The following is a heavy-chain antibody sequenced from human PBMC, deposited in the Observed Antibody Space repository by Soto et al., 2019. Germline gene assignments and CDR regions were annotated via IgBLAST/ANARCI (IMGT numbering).Heavy chain of an antibody. Sequence: QLQLQESGPGLVKPSETLSLTCTVSGGSISSSSYYWGWIRQPPGKGLEWIGSIYYSGSTYYNPSLKSRVTISVDTSKNQFSLKLGSVTAADTAVYYCARHPVLRYFDWLRTTNWIDPWGQGTLVTVSS. CDR2: IYYSGST. D-gene: IGHD3-9*01. CDR1: GGSISSSSYY. V-gene: IGHV4-39*01. J-gene: IGHJ5*02. CDR3: ARHPVLRYFDWLRTTNWIDP.